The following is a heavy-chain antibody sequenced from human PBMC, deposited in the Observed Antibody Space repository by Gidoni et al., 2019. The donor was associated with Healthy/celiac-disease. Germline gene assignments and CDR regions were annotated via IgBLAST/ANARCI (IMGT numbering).Heavy chain of an antibody. J-gene: IGHJ5*02. D-gene: IGHD2-2*01. CDR3: ARVRRYCSSTSCYADWFDP. CDR1: GGSFSGYY. Sequence: QVQLQQWGAGLLKPSETLSLTCAVYGGSFSGYYWSWIRQNQGKGLEWIGKINHSGSTNYNPSLKSRVTISVDTSKNQFSLKLSSVTAADTAVYYCARVRRYCSSTSCYADWFDPWGQGTLVTVSS. V-gene: IGHV4-34*01. CDR2: INHSGST.